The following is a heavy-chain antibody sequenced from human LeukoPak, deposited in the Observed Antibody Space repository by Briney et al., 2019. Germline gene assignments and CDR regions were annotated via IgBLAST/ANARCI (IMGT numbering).Heavy chain of an antibody. D-gene: IGHD3-22*01. Sequence: ASVKVSCKASGGTFISYAISWVRQAPGQGLEWMGWINPNSGGTNYAQKFQGRVTMTRDTSISTAYMELSRLRSDDTAVYYCARLYDSSVDFDYWGQGTLVTVSS. CDR1: GGTFISYA. CDR3: ARLYDSSVDFDY. J-gene: IGHJ4*02. V-gene: IGHV1-2*02. CDR2: INPNSGGT.